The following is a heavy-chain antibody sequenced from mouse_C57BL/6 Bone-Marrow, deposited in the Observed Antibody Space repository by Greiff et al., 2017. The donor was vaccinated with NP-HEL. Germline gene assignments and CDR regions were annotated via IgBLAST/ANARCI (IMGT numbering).Heavy chain of an antibody. V-gene: IGHV2-3*01. Sequence: QVQLKQSGPGLVAPSQSLSITCTVSGFSLTSYGVSWVRQPPGKGLEWLGVIWGDGSTNYHSALISRLSISKGNSKSQVCLKLNSLQTDDTATYNCAKYVIYYGYHYYAMDCWGQGTSVTGSS. J-gene: IGHJ4*01. CDR3: AKYVIYYGYHYYAMDC. D-gene: IGHD2-2*01. CDR2: IWGDGST. CDR1: GFSLTSYG.